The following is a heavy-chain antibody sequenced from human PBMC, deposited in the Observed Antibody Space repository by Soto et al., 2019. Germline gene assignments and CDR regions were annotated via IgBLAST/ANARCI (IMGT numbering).Heavy chain of an antibody. D-gene: IGHD7-27*01. CDR3: VKRGRNWGAFDF. J-gene: IGHJ3*01. CDR2: IKEDGSGK. Sequence: EVQLVESGGGLVQPGGSLRLSCTASGFTFSSYWMSWVRQAPGKGLGWVANIKEDGSGKYYVDSVKGRFSISRDSSANTLFLHMDNLRAEDSALYYCVKRGRNWGAFDFWGQGTTVVVSS. V-gene: IGHV3-7*03. CDR1: GFTFSSYW.